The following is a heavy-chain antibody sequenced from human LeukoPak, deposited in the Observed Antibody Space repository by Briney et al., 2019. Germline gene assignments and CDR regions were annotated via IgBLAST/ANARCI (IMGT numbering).Heavy chain of an antibody. V-gene: IGHV4-31*03. CDR2: IYYSGST. CDR1: GGSISSGGYY. J-gene: IGHJ4*02. Sequence: SQTLSLTCTVSGGSISSGGYYWSWIRQHPGKGLEWIGYIYYSGSTYYNPSLKSRVTISVDTSENQFSLKLTSVTAADTAVYYCARVDFGTAREYYFDYWGQGTLVTVSS. CDR3: ARVDFGTAREYYFDY. D-gene: IGHD3-3*01.